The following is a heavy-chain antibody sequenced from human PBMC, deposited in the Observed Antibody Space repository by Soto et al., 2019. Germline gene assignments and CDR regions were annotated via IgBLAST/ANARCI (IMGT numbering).Heavy chain of an antibody. CDR3: ASSISVAGAYYYYYYGMDV. CDR2: IKQDGSEK. Sequence: GGSLRLSCAASGFTFSSYWMSWVRQAPGKGLEWVANIKQDGSEKYYVDSVKGRFTISRDNAKNSLYLQMNSLRAEDTAVYYCASSISVAGAYYYYYYGMDVWGQGTTVTVSS. CDR1: GFTFSSYW. D-gene: IGHD6-19*01. J-gene: IGHJ6*02. V-gene: IGHV3-7*01.